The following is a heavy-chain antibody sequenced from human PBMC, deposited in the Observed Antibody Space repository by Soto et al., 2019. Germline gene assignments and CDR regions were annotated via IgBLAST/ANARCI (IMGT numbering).Heavy chain of an antibody. V-gene: IGHV1-46*01. D-gene: IGHD6-19*01. Sequence: GASVKVSCKASGYTFTSYYMHWVRQAPGQGLEWMGIINPSGGSTSYAQKFQGRVTMTRDTSTSTVYMELSSLRSEDTAVYYCARMMAVAGTWRWFDPWGQGTLVTV. CDR1: GYTFTSYY. CDR3: ARMMAVAGTWRWFDP. CDR2: INPSGGST. J-gene: IGHJ5*02.